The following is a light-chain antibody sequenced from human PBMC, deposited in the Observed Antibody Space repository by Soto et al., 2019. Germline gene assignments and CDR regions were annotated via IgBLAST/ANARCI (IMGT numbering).Light chain of an antibody. V-gene: IGKV1D-16*01. CDR1: QDIDSR. Sequence: DIQMAQTPSSVSASVGDRVTITCRASQDIDSRLAWYQQKPGNAPNLLLYAASNLQSGVPSRFSGSGSGTEFTLSIGILQAGDFATYYCQQYNDLSTCGGGTKVDIK. CDR2: AAS. J-gene: IGKJ4*01. CDR3: QQYNDLST.